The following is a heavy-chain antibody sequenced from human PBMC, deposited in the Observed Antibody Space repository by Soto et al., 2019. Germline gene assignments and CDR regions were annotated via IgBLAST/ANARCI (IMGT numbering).Heavy chain of an antibody. CDR3: ARELCQYLSGCQYYYYYYGMDV. CDR2: INPSGGST. J-gene: IGHJ6*02. D-gene: IGHD6-19*01. Sequence: ASVKVSCKASGYTFTSYYMHWVRQAPGQGLEWMGIINPSGGSTSYAQKFQGRVTMTRDTSTSTVYMELSSLRSEDTAVYYCARELCQYLSGCQYYYYYYGMDVWGQGTTVTVSS. CDR1: GYTFTSYY. V-gene: IGHV1-46*01.